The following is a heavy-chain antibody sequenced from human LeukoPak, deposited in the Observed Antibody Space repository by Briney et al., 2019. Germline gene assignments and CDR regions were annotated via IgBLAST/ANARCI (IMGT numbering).Heavy chain of an antibody. V-gene: IGHV4-34*01. CDR1: GGSFSGYY. J-gene: IGHJ5*02. CDR2: INHSGST. Sequence: PSETLSLTCAVYGGSFSGYYWSWIRQPPGKGLEWIGEINHSGSTNYNPSLKSRVTISVDTSKNQFSLKLSSVTAADTAVYYCARAPGRYCSSTSCYARNWFDPWGQGTLVTVSS. D-gene: IGHD2-2*01. CDR3: ARAPGRYCSSTSCYARNWFDP.